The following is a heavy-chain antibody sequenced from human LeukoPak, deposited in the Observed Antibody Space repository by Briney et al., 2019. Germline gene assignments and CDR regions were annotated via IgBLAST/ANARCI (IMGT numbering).Heavy chain of an antibody. CDR2: IYPGDSDT. D-gene: IGHD2-2*01. Sequence: KLGESLKIPCQGSGYSFTSYWIGWVRQMPGKGLEWMGIIYPGDSDTRYSPSFQGQVTVSSDKSTSTAYLQWSSLKASDTAMYYCARGYCSSITCYPYWFDPWGQGTDVPVSS. J-gene: IGHJ5*02. V-gene: IGHV5-51*01. CDR3: ARGYCSSITCYPYWFDP. CDR1: GYSFTSYW.